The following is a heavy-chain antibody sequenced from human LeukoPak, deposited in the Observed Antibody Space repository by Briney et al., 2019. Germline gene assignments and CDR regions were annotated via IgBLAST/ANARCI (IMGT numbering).Heavy chain of an antibody. J-gene: IGHJ5*02. CDR1: GDTFSSYA. CDR2: IIPIFGTA. V-gene: IGHV1-69*05. Sequence: SVKVSCKASGDTFSSYAISWVRQAPGQGLEWMRRIIPIFGTANYAQKFQGRVTITTDESTSTAYMELSSLRSEDTAVYYCARSLYSGYVYWFDPWGQGTLVTVSS. D-gene: IGHD5-12*01. CDR3: ARSLYSGYVYWFDP.